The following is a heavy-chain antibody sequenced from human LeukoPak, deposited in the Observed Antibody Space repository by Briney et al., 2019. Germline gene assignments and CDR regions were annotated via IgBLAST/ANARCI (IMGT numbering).Heavy chain of an antibody. Sequence: ASVKVSCKASGYTFTSYAMHWVRQAPGQRLEWMGWISAYNGNTNYAQKLQGRVTMTTDTSTSTAYMELRSLRSDDTAVYYCALLLWFGELSSDAFDIWGQGTMVTVSS. J-gene: IGHJ3*02. D-gene: IGHD3-10*01. CDR3: ALLLWFGELSSDAFDI. CDR2: ISAYNGNT. CDR1: GYTFTSYA. V-gene: IGHV1-18*01.